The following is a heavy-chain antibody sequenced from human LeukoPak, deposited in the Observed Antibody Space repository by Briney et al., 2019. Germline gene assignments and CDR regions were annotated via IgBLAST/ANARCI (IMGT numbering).Heavy chain of an antibody. J-gene: IGHJ3*02. D-gene: IGHD3-22*01. CDR2: IYYSGST. CDR3: ARQDSSGHDAFDI. Sequence: SETLSLTCTVSGGSISSSSYYWGWIRQPPGKGLEWIGSIYYSGSTYYNPALKSRVTISVDTSKNQFSLKLSSVTAADTAVYYCARQDSSGHDAFDIWGQGTMVTVSS. V-gene: IGHV4-39*01. CDR1: GGSISSSSYY.